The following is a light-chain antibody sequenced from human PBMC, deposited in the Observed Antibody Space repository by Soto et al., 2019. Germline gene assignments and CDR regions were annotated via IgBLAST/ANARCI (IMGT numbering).Light chain of an antibody. CDR3: HAWDSSPGV. V-gene: IGLV3-1*01. J-gene: IGLJ1*01. CDR1: KLGDKY. Sequence: SSELTQPPSVSVSPGQTASITCAGDKLGDKYACWYQQKPGQSTVLVIYQDSKRPSRNPERLSGSNAGNTATLTISGTQDMEEAYYYLHAWDSSPGVFGTGTKLTVL. CDR2: QDS.